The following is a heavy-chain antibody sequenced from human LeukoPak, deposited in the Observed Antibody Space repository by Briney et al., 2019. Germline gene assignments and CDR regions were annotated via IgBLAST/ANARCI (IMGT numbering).Heavy chain of an antibody. Sequence: GGSLRLSCAASGFTFSSYAMSWVRQAPEKGLEWVSSISNSGGTTYYADSVKGRFTISRDNSKNTLYLQMNSLRAEDTAIYYCAKLRRGIVGTTYDYWGQGTLVTVSS. J-gene: IGHJ4*02. V-gene: IGHV3-23*01. CDR2: ISNSGGTT. CDR3: AKLRRGIVGTTYDY. CDR1: GFTFSSYA. D-gene: IGHD1-26*01.